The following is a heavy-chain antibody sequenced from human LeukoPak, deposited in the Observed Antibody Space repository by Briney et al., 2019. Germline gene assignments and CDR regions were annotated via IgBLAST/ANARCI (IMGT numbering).Heavy chain of an antibody. CDR3: ARGFLDFDF. V-gene: IGHV3-30*02. J-gene: IGHJ4*01. Sequence: PGGSQRLSCVESGFTFSRFNMHWVRQAPGKGLEWVALIRYDGTDTYYADAVKGRFTISRDDSKNTVYLQMNSLRAEDTAFYYGARGFLDFDFWGHGTLVTVSS. D-gene: IGHD3-3*01. CDR2: IRYDGTDT. CDR1: GFTFSRFN.